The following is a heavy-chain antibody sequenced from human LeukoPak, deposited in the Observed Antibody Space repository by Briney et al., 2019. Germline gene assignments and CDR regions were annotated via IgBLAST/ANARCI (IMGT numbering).Heavy chain of an antibody. CDR1: GYTLTELS. CDR3: AREALYDSSGYYPGY. V-gene: IGHV1-18*01. J-gene: IGHJ4*02. D-gene: IGHD3-22*01. Sequence: ASVKVSCKVSGYTLTELSMHWVRQAPGQGLEWMGWSSGYNGNTNYAQKLQGRVTMTTDTSTSTAYMELRSLRSEDTAVYYCAREALYDSSGYYPGYWGQGTLVTVSS. CDR2: SSGYNGNT.